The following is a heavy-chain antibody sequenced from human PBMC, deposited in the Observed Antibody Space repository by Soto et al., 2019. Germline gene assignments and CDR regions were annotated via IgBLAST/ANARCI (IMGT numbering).Heavy chain of an antibody. J-gene: IGHJ6*02. CDR1: GYTFTGYY. CDR3: ARGGAIAVAGTSRRPSYLLAV. CDR2: INPNSGGT. Sequence: ASVKVSCKASGYTFTGYYMHWVRQAPGQGLEWMGWINPNSGGTNYAQKFQGWVTMTRDTSISTAYMELSRLRPDDTAVYYCARGGAIAVAGTSRRPSYLLAVCGQGTSVPGSS. D-gene: IGHD6-13*01. V-gene: IGHV1-2*04.